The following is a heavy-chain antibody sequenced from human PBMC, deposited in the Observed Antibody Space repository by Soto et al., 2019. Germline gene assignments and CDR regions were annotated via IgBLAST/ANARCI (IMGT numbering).Heavy chain of an antibody. D-gene: IGHD2-15*01. CDR2: LNPQSGGT. J-gene: IGHJ4*02. CDR3: ARSVVMVVVAPVSVLDY. V-gene: IGHV1-2*02. Sequence: ASVKVACKTSGYTFTGNYIHWVRQAPGQGLEWMGWLNPQSGGTNYAQKFQGRVTMTRDTSISTAYMELTRLTSEDTAVYFCARSVVMVVVAPVSVLDYWAQGTLVTVSS. CDR1: GYTFTGNY.